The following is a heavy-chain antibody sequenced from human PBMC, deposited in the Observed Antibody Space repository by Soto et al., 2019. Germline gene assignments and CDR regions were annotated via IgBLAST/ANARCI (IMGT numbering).Heavy chain of an antibody. D-gene: IGHD1-26*01. CDR1: GFTFTSSA. Sequence: GASVKVSCKASGFTFTSSAVQWVRQARGQRLEWIGWIVVGSCNTNYAQKFQERVTITRDMSTSTAYMELSSLRSEDTAVYYCAAEVGATGYYFDYWGQGTLVTVSS. J-gene: IGHJ4*02. V-gene: IGHV1-58*01. CDR2: IVVGSCNT. CDR3: AAEVGATGYYFDY.